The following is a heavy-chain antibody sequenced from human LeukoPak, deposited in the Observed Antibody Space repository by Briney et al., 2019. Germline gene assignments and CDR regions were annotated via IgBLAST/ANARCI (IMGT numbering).Heavy chain of an antibody. CDR3: AREGIAAAGTGGYFDY. D-gene: IGHD6-13*01. CDR1: GGTFSSYA. Sequence: SVKVSCKASGGTFSSYAISWVRQAPGQGLEWMGRIIPILGIANYAQKFQGRVTVTADKSTSTAYMELSSLRSEDTAVYYCAREGIAAAGTGGYFDYWGQGTLVTVSS. CDR2: IIPILGIA. V-gene: IGHV1-69*04. J-gene: IGHJ4*02.